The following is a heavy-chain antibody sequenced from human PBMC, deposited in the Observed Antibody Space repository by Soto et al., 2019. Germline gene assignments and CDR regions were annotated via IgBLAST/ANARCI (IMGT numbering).Heavy chain of an antibody. V-gene: IGHV3-53*01. D-gene: IGHD2-2*01. J-gene: IGHJ4*01. Sequence: GGTLRLSCAASGFTVSSNYMSWVRQAPGEGLEWVSVIYSGGSTYYADSVKGRFTISRDNSKNTLYLQMNSLRAEDTAVYYCARPTRTYQSVFDYWGHGTLVTVSS. CDR3: ARPTRTYQSVFDY. CDR2: IYSGGST. CDR1: GFTVSSNY.